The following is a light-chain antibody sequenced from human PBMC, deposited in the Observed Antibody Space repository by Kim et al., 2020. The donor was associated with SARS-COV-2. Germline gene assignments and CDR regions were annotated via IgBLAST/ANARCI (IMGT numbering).Light chain of an antibody. V-gene: IGLV1-44*01. Sequence: GQRVTISCSGSTPNIGSNAVSWYQQLPGTAPKLVVYSNDQRPSGVPDRFSGSRSDTSASLAISGLQSEDEADYYCAAWDDSLYGRRFGGGTKVTVL. CDR1: TPNIGSNA. CDR2: SND. CDR3: AAWDDSLYGRR. J-gene: IGLJ3*02.